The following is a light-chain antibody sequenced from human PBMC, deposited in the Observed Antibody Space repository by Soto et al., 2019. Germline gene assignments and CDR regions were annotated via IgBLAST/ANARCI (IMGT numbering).Light chain of an antibody. CDR3: ILSYGGPRV. CDR1: TGPVTRTNF. Sequence: QTVVTQEPSLTGSPGGTVTLTFGSSTGPVTRTNFPYWFQQKPGQAPTTLIYETSNKHSWTPARFAGSLLGGKAALTLSGAQPDDEADYYCILSYGGPRVFGGGTKLTVL. CDR2: ETS. J-gene: IGLJ3*02. V-gene: IGLV7-46*01.